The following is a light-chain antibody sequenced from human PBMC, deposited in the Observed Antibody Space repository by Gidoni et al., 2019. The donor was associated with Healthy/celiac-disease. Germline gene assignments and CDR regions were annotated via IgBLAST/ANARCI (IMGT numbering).Light chain of an antibody. V-gene: IGKV1-39*01. CDR1: QSISSY. Sequence: IQMTQSPSSLSASVGDRVTITCRASQSISSYLHWYQQKPGKAPKLLIYAASSLQSGVPSRFSGSGSVTDFTLTISSLQPEDVATYYCQQSYSTPQGFTFGPXTKVYIK. J-gene: IGKJ3*01. CDR2: AAS. CDR3: QQSYSTPQGFT.